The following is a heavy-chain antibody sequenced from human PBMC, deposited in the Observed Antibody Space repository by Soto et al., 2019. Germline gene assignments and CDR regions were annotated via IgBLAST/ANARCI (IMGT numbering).Heavy chain of an antibody. J-gene: IGHJ4*02. CDR1: GLTVSNNY. CDR3: ARDYARGWCQF. Sequence: GGSLRLSCAASGLTVSNNYMSWVRQAPGKGLEWVSVIYSGGNTNYADSVKGRFTISRDNPTNTVYLQMNRLRPEDTGVYYCARDYARGWCQFWGQGTLVTVSS. D-gene: IGHD2-8*02. CDR2: IYSGGNT. V-gene: IGHV3-53*05.